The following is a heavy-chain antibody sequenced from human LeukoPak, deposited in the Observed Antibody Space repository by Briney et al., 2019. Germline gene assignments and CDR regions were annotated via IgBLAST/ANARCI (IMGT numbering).Heavy chain of an antibody. J-gene: IGHJ4*02. CDR2: IYTSGST. CDR1: GGSISSRSYS. V-gene: IGHV4-61*02. Sequence: SQTLSLTCTVSGGSISSRSYSWGWLRQPAGKGLEWIGRIYTSGSTNYNPSLKSRVTISVDTSKNQFSMKLSSVTAADTAVYYCASSTGSGSYYPLFDYWGQGTLVTVSS. D-gene: IGHD3-10*01. CDR3: ASSTGSGSYYPLFDY.